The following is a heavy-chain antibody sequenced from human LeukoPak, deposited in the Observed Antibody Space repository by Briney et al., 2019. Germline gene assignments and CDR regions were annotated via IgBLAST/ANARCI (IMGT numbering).Heavy chain of an antibody. CDR2: INHSGST. J-gene: IGHJ5*02. V-gene: IGHV4-34*01. D-gene: IGHD5-24*01. Sequence: SETLSLTCAVYGGPFSGYYWSWIRQPPGKGLEWIGEINHSGSTNYNPSLKSRVTISVDTSKNQFSLKLSSVTAADTAVYYCARGKDGAIRHRKSAGFDPWGQGTLVTVPS. CDR1: GGPFSGYY. CDR3: ARGKDGAIRHRKSAGFDP.